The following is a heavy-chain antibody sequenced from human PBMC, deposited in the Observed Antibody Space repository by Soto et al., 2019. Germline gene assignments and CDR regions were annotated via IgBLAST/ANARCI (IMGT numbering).Heavy chain of an antibody. D-gene: IGHD5-12*01. J-gene: IGHJ4*02. Sequence: QVQLVESGGGLVEPGGSLRLSCAASGFIFTDYSLSWIRQAPGKGLEGVSYITKGGETTQHADSVKGRFTISRDNAKKVLFLQMNSLRAEDTAVYYCARDPQRRDGYNFDSWGRGTLVTVSS. CDR1: GFIFTDYS. CDR2: ITKGGETT. V-gene: IGHV3-11*01. CDR3: ARDPQRRDGYNFDS.